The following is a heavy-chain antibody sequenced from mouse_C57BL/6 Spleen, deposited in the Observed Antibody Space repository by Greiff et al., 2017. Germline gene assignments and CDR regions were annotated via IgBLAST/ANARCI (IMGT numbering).Heavy chain of an antibody. Sequence: EVKLMESGEGLVKPGGSLKLSCAASGFTFSSYAMSWVRQTPEKRLEWVAYISSGGDYIYYADTVKGRFTISRDNARNTLYLQMSSLKSEDTAMYYCTRGGNYLAYWGQGTTLTVSS. CDR1: GFTFSSYA. CDR2: ISSGGDYI. V-gene: IGHV5-9-1*02. CDR3: TRGGNYLAY. J-gene: IGHJ2*01.